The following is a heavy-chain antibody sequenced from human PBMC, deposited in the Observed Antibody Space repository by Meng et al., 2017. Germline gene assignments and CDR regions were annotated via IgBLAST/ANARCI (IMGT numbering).Heavy chain of an antibody. CDR3: ARRRGGSSDWFDP. V-gene: IGHV4-34*01. D-gene: IGHD6-6*01. J-gene: IGHJ5*02. CDR2: INHSGST. Sequence: QVQLQQWGAGLLTPSETLSLTCAVYGGSFSGYYWSWIRQPPGKGLEWIGEINHSGSTNYNPSLKSRVTISVDTSKNQFSLKLSSVTAADTAVYYCARRRGGSSDWFDPWGQGTLVTVSS. CDR1: GGSFSGYY.